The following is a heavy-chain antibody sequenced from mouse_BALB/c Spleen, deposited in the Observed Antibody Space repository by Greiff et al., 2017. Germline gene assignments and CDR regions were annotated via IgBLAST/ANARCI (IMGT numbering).Heavy chain of an antibody. CDR1: GFSLTGYG. V-gene: IGHV2-6-7*01. J-gene: IGHJ3*01. Sequence: QVQLKESGPGLVAPSQSLSITCTVSGFSLTGYGVNWVRQPPGKGLEWLGMIWGDGSTDYNSALKSRLSISKDNSKSQVFLKMNSLQTDDTARYYCAREGVRGYGSSPAAYWGQGTLVTVSA. CDR2: IWGDGST. CDR3: AREGVRGYGSSPAAY. D-gene: IGHD1-1*01.